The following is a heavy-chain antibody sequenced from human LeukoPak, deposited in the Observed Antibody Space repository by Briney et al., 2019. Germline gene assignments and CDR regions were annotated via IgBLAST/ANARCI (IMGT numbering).Heavy chain of an antibody. Sequence: PSETLSLTCTVSGGSISSSSYYWGWIRQPPGKGLEWIGSIYYSGSTYYNPPLKSRVTISVDTSKNQFSLKLSSVSAADTGVYYCARHDDLWATPAAFDIWGEGTMVTVSS. CDR1: GGSISSSSYY. J-gene: IGHJ3*02. V-gene: IGHV4-39*07. D-gene: IGHD3-3*01. CDR3: ARHDDLWATPAAFDI. CDR2: IYYSGST.